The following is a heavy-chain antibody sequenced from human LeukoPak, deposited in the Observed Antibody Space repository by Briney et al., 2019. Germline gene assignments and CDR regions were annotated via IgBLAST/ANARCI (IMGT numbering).Heavy chain of an antibody. V-gene: IGHV4-30-2*01. J-gene: IGHJ6*03. CDR2: IYHSGST. Sequence: SETLSLTCTVSGGSISSGGYYWSWIRQPPGKGLEWIGYIYHSGSTYYNPSLKSRVTISVDRSKNQFSLKLSSVTAADTAVYYCARAGCSSTSCYRSYYYYYMDVWGKGTTVTVSS. D-gene: IGHD2-2*02. CDR3: ARAGCSSTSCYRSYYYYYMDV. CDR1: GGSISSGGYY.